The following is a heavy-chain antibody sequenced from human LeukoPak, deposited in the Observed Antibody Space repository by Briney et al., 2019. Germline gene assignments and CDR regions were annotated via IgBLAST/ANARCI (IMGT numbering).Heavy chain of an antibody. CDR3: ARGGVGPTTNWFNP. CDR2: IYYSGST. V-gene: IGHV4-59*12. J-gene: IGHJ5*02. Sequence: SETLSLTCTVSGGSISSYYWNWIRQPPGKGLEWLGYIYYSGSTYYNPSLASRVTISVDRSKNQFSLRLTSVTAADTAVFYCARGGVGPTTNWFNPWGQGTLVTVSS. D-gene: IGHD1-26*01. CDR1: GGSISSYY.